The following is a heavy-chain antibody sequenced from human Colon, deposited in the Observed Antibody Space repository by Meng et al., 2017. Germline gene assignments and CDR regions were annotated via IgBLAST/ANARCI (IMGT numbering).Heavy chain of an antibody. D-gene: IGHD6-19*01. CDR2: IKQDGIER. V-gene: IGHV3-7*01. Sequence: GESLKISCAASGFSFSNYWVTWVRQAPGKGMEWVASIKQDGIERYYLDSVKGRFTITRDNAKNSLYLQMNSLRVEDTDVYYCARDMLEQCLAEYDYWGQGTLVTVSS. CDR1: GFSFSNYW. CDR3: ARDMLEQCLAEYDY. J-gene: IGHJ4*02.